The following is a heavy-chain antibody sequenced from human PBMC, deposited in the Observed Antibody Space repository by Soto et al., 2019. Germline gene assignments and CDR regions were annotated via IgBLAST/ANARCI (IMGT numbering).Heavy chain of an antibody. D-gene: IGHD5-18*01. Sequence: QVHLVESGGGVVQPGRSLRLSCVVSGFNFRSNAMHWVRQVPGKGLEWVAIISDDGSIEYYADSVKGRFTISRDNSKNPFYLQMNRLSFEDTAVYYCSKALDTAMAPLDYWGQGTLVTVSS. V-gene: IGHV3-30-3*01. CDR3: SKALDTAMAPLDY. CDR2: ISDDGSIE. J-gene: IGHJ4*02. CDR1: GFNFRSNA.